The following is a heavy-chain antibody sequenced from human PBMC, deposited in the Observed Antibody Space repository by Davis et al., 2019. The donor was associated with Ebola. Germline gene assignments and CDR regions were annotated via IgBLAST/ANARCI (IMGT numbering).Heavy chain of an antibody. CDR2: INHSGST. CDR1: GGSFSGYY. V-gene: IGHV4-34*01. Sequence: SETLSLTCAVYGGSFSGYYWSWIRQPPGKGLEWIGEINHSGSTNYNPSLKCRVTISVDTSKNQFSLKLSSVTAADTAVYYCARGIIAAWYYWGQGTLVTVSS. CDR3: ARGIIAAWYY. D-gene: IGHD6-6*01. J-gene: IGHJ4*02.